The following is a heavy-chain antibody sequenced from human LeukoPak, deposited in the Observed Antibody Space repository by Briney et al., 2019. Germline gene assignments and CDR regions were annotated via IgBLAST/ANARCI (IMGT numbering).Heavy chain of an antibody. CDR3: ARVPGTTFLLSYMDV. D-gene: IGHD1-7*01. CDR1: GFTFSAHY. CDR2: TRNKANSYTT. Sequence: PGGSLRLSCAASGFTFSAHYMDWVRQAPGKGLEWVGRTRNKANSYTTEYAASVKGRFTISRDDSKNSLYLQMNSLKTEDTAVYYCARVPGTTFLLSYMDVWGKGTTVTVSS. J-gene: IGHJ6*03. V-gene: IGHV3-72*01.